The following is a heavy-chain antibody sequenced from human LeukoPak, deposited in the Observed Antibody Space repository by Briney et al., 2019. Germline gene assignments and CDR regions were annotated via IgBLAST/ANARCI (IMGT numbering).Heavy chain of an antibody. CDR3: ARDQDGYDSPFDY. CDR1: GYTFTGNY. CDR2: INPNSGGT. J-gene: IGHJ4*02. Sequence: ASVKVSCKASGYTFTGNYMHWVRQAPGQGLEWMGWINPNSGGTNYAQKFQGRVTMTRDTSISTAYMELSRLRSDDTAVYYCARDQDGYDSPFDYWGQGTLVTVSS. D-gene: IGHD5-24*01. V-gene: IGHV1-2*02.